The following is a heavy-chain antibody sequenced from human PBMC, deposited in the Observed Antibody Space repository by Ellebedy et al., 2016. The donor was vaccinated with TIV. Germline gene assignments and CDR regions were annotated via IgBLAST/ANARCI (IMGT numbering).Heavy chain of an antibody. CDR2: ISSSGNSK. CDR3: ARGVIDY. Sequence: GESLKISCATSGFSSYEMNWVRQAPGKGLEWLSYISSSGNSKYYAESVKGRFTISRDNAKNSLYLQMNSLRAEDTAVYYCARGVIDYWGQGTLVTVSS. J-gene: IGHJ4*02. CDR1: GFSSYE. V-gene: IGHV3-48*03.